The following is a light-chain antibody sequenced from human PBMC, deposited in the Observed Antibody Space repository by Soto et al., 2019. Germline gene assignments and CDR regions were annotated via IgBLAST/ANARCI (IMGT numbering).Light chain of an antibody. CDR3: QQRSNWP. CDR1: QSVSRY. CDR2: DTS. V-gene: IGKV3-11*01. J-gene: IGKJ4*01. Sequence: EIVLTQSPATLSLSPGERATLSCRASQSVSRYLAWYRQRPGQTPRLLIYDTSNRATGIPARFSGSGSGTDFTLTISSPEPENLAVYYCQQRSNWPLGGGPEVDIK.